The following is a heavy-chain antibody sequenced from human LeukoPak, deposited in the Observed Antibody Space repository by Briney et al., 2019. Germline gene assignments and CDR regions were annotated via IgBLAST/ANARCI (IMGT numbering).Heavy chain of an antibody. Sequence: TGGSLRLSCTASGFTFGDYAMSWVRQAPGKGLEWVSAISGSGGSTYYADSVKGRFTISRDISKNTLYLQMNSLRAEDTAVYYCAKGLYYYGSGGAFDIWGQGTMVTVSS. J-gene: IGHJ3*02. CDR2: ISGSGGST. V-gene: IGHV3-23*01. CDR1: GFTFGDYA. CDR3: AKGLYYYGSGGAFDI. D-gene: IGHD3-10*01.